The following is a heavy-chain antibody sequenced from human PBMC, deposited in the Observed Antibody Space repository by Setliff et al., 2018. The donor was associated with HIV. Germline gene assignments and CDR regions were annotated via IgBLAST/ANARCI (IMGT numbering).Heavy chain of an antibody. CDR3: ASGLIAPRF. CDR2: IYTSGST. J-gene: IGHJ4*02. CDR1: GASISSGSYY. V-gene: IGHV4-61*02. Sequence: SETLSLTCTVSGASISSGSYYWSWIRQPAGKGLEWIGRIYTSGSTNYNPSLKSRVTISVDTSKNQFSLKLSSVTAADTAVYYCASGLIAPRFWGQGTVVTVSS. D-gene: IGHD6-6*01.